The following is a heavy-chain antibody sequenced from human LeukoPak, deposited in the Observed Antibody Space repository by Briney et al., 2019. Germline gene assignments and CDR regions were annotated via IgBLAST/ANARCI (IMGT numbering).Heavy chain of an antibody. J-gene: IGHJ5*02. Sequence: SETLSLTCTVSGVSIRSGDCYWSWLRQPPGKGLATIAYMYYSNSTYYNPSLKSRVTMSTDTSKSQLSLKLSSVTAAETVVYYCARPYYFDSRFAPWGEGILVTVSS. CDR2: MYYSNST. V-gene: IGHV4-30-4*01. CDR3: ARPYYFDSRFAP. D-gene: IGHD3-22*01. CDR1: GVSIRSGDCY.